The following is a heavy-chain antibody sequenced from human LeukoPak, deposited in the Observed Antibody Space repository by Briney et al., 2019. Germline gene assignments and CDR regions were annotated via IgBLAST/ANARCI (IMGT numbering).Heavy chain of an antibody. CDR2: INPNTGDT. J-gene: IGHJ4*02. V-gene: IGHV1-2*06. Sequence: ASVKVSCKASGYTFTGYYIHWVRQAPGQGLEWMGRINPNTGDTHYERKFRGRVTMTRDTSITTAYMELSRLRSDDMARIYCARGDSGSYSPSAFWGQGTLVTVS. CDR3: ARGDSGSYSPSAF. D-gene: IGHD1-26*01. CDR1: GYTFTGYY.